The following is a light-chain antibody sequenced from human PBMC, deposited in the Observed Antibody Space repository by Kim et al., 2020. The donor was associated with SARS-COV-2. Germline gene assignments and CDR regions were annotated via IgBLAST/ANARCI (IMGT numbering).Light chain of an antibody. J-gene: IGLJ3*02. Sequence: GQKVTITCTGSSSNIGAGYDVQWYQQRPGTAPELLIFGSNNRPSGVPDRFSGSKSGTSASLAITGLQAEDEADYYCQSYDSSLSGVFGGGTQLTVL. CDR1: SSNIGAGYD. V-gene: IGLV1-40*01. CDR2: GSN. CDR3: QSYDSSLSGV.